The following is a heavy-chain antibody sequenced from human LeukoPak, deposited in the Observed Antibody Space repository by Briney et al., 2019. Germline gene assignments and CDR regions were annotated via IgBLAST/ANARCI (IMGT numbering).Heavy chain of an antibody. J-gene: IGHJ4*02. V-gene: IGHV3-21*01. D-gene: IGHD6-19*01. CDR1: GFTFSSYS. CDR2: ISSSSSYI. CDR3: ARSVEGAFDF. Sequence: GGSLRLSCAASGFTFSSYSMTWVRQAPGKGLEWVSSISSSSSYIYYADSVKGRFTISRDNAKNSLYLQMNSLRAEDTAMYYCARSVEGAFDFWGQGTLVTVSS.